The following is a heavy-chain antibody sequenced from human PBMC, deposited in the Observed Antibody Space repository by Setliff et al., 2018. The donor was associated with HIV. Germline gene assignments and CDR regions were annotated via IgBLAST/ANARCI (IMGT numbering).Heavy chain of an antibody. CDR2: IYYSGNT. J-gene: IGHJ4*02. CDR3: ARQGRPGDFDS. Sequence: SETLSLTCTVSGGSISSSNYYCGWIRQPPGKGLEWIGSIYYSGNTYYNPSLKSRVTISGDTSKKQLSLKLRAVTAADSAVYYCARQGRPGDFDSWGQGTLVTVSS. V-gene: IGHV4-39*01. D-gene: IGHD7-27*01. CDR1: GGSISSSNYY.